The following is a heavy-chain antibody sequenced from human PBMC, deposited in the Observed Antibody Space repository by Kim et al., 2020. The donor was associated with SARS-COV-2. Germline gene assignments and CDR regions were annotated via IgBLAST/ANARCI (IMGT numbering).Heavy chain of an antibody. Sequence: ASVKVSCKTSGYIFSDYFIHWVRQAPGQGLEWMGWINVGNTKVKYSRRFQGRLTITSDTSATTGYMELSNLRTEDTAGYYRARGDEGNWGGTHVGDV. CDR2: INVGNTKV. J-gene: IGHJ6*01. CDR1: GYIFSDYF. CDR3: ARGDEGNWGGTHVGDV. V-gene: IGHV1-3*01. D-gene: IGHD3-16*01.